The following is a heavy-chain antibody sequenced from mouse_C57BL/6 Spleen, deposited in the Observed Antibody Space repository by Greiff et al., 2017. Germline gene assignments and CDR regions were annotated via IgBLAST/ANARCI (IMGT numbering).Heavy chain of an antibody. Sequence: VQLQQPGAELVKPGASVKLSCKASGYTFTSYWMQWVKQRPGQGLEWIGEIDPSDSYTNYNQKFKGKATLTVDTSSSTAYMQLSSLTSEDSAVYYCAGGNYGYFDDWGQGTTLTVSS. D-gene: IGHD2-1*01. CDR2: IDPSDSYT. V-gene: IGHV1-50*01. CDR1: GYTFTSYW. J-gene: IGHJ2*01. CDR3: AGGNYGYFDD.